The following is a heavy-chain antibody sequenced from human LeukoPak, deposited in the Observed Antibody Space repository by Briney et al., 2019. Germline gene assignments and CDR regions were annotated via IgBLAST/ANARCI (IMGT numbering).Heavy chain of an antibody. CDR3: ARDRGGYSNLDAFDI. Sequence: SSVKVSCKASGGTFSSYAISWVRQAPGQGLEWMGGIIPIFGTANYAQKFQGRVTITTDESTSTAYMELSSLRSEDTAVYYCARDRGGYSNLDAFDIWGQGTMVTVSS. D-gene: IGHD4-11*01. CDR2: IIPIFGTA. J-gene: IGHJ3*02. V-gene: IGHV1-69*05. CDR1: GGTFSSYA.